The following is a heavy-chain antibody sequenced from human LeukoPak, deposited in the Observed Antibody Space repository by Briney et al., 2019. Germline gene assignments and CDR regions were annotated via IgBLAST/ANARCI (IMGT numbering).Heavy chain of an antibody. D-gene: IGHD2-2*01. V-gene: IGHV1-46*01. Sequence: GASVKVSCKASGYTFTSYYMHWVRQAPGQGLEWMGIINPSGGSTSYAQKFQGRVTMTRDTSTSTVYMELSSLRSEDTAVYYCARDRSDIVVVPAAELDYWGQGTLVTVSS. CDR2: INPSGGST. CDR1: GYTFTSYY. J-gene: IGHJ4*02. CDR3: ARDRSDIVVVPAAELDY.